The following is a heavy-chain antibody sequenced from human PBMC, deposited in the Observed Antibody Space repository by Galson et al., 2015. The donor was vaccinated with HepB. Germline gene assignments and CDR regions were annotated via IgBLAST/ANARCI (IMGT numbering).Heavy chain of an antibody. V-gene: IGHV1-18*01. Sequence: SVKVSCKASGYTFTSYGISWVRQAPGQGLEWMGWISAYNGNTNYAQKLQGRVTMTTDTSTSTAYMELRSLRSDDAAVYYCARDSRYSGYDFSWGYYWGQGTLVTVSS. CDR2: ISAYNGNT. J-gene: IGHJ4*02. D-gene: IGHD5-12*01. CDR1: GYTFTSYG. CDR3: ARDSRYSGYDFSWGYY.